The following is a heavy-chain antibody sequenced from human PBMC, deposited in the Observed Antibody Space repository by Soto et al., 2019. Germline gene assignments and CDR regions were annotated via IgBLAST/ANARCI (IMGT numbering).Heavy chain of an antibody. J-gene: IGHJ6*02. CDR1: GLTVSSNY. Sequence: EVQLVETGGGLIQPGGSLRLSGEASGLTVSSNYMSWVRQAPGKGLEWVSVIYSGGSTYYADSVKGRFTISRDNSKNTLYLQMNSLRAEDTAVYYCARDQVDIVARRPIGMDVWGQGTTVTVSS. CDR3: ARDQVDIVARRPIGMDV. V-gene: IGHV3-53*02. D-gene: IGHD5-12*01. CDR2: IYSGGST.